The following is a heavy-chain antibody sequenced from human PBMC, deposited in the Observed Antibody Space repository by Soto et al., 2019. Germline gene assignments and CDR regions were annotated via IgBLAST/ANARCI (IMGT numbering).Heavy chain of an antibody. CDR1: GGSLSGFY. Sequence: QVQLQQWGAGLLKPSETMSLNCAVNGGSLSGFYWSWIRQSPGKGLEWIGEIKDGRYTNYSPSLKSRTTISSDRSNNQFSLRQNSVTAADTGVYYCARGQEGVVATHWDQGALVTVSS. J-gene: IGHJ4*02. CDR2: IKDGRYT. CDR3: ARGQEGVVATH. D-gene: IGHD5-12*01. V-gene: IGHV4-34*01.